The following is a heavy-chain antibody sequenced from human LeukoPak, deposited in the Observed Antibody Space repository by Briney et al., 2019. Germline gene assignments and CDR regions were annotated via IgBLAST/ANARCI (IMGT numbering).Heavy chain of an antibody. J-gene: IGHJ5*02. CDR1: GFTFDDYT. Sequence: AGGSLRLSCAASGFTFDDYTMHWVRQAPGKGLVCVSRINNDGSSTNYADSVKGRFTISRDNAANTLFLQMSSLRAEDTAVYYCAREKDDHGDPGPLDAWGQGDLVTVSS. D-gene: IGHD4-17*01. CDR2: INNDGSST. CDR3: AREKDDHGDPGPLDA. V-gene: IGHV3-74*01.